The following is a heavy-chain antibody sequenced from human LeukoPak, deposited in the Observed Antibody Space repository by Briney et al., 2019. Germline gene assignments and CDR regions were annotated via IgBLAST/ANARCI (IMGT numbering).Heavy chain of an antibody. D-gene: IGHD3-16*01. CDR2: IYSGGST. CDR1: GFTVSSNY. J-gene: IGHJ4*02. CDR3: ARDDNYWGNYFDY. V-gene: IGHV3-53*01. Sequence: GGSLRLSCAASGFTVSSNYMSWVRQAPGKGLEWVSVIYSGGSTYYADSVKGRFTISRDNSKNTLYLQMNSLRAEDTAVYYCARDDNYWGNYFDYWGQGTLVTVSS.